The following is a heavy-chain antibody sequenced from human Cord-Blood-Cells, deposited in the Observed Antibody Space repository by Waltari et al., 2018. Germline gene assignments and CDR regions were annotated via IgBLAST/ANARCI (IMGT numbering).Heavy chain of an antibody. CDR3: SGSGSYYNWFDP. J-gene: IGHJ5*02. Sequence: QVQLVQSGAEVKKPGSSVKVSCKASGGTFSSYAISWVRHAPGQGLEWMGGIIPIFGTANYEQKFQGRVTITADESTSTAYMELSSLRSEDTAVYYCSGSGSYYNWFDPWGQGTLVTVSS. CDR2: IIPIFGTA. V-gene: IGHV1-69*01. D-gene: IGHD3-10*01. CDR1: GGTFSSYA.